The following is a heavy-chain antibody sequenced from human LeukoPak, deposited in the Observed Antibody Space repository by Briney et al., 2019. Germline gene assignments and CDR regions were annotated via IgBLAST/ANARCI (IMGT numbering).Heavy chain of an antibody. CDR1: GFTFSSYG. J-gene: IGHJ4*02. Sequence: PGRSLRLSCAASGFTFSSYGMHWVRQAPGKGLEWVAVISYGGSNKYYADSVKGRFTISRDNSKNTLYLQMNSLRAEDTAVYYCAKADWNDLVSGSIDYWGQGTLVTVSS. D-gene: IGHD1-1*01. CDR3: AKADWNDLVSGSIDY. V-gene: IGHV3-30*18. CDR2: ISYGGSNK.